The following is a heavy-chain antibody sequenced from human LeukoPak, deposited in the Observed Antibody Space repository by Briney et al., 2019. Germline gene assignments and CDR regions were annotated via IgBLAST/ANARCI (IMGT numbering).Heavy chain of an antibody. CDR3: ASGGSYYYYGMDV. J-gene: IGHJ6*02. V-gene: IGHV4-59*01. CDR1: GVSISSYY. Sequence: KASETLSLTCTVSGVSISSYYWSWIRQPPGKGLEWIGYIYYSGSTNYNPSLKSRVTISVDTSKNQFSLKLSSVTAADTAVYYCASGGSYYYYGMDVWGQGTTVTVSS. CDR2: IYYSGST. D-gene: IGHD2-15*01.